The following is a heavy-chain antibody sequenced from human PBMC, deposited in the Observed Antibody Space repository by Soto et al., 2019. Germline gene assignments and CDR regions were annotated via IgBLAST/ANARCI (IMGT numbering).Heavy chain of an antibody. CDR2: ITPIFGTA. Sequence: ASVKVSCKASGGTFSSYAISWVRQAPGQGLEWMGGITPIFGTANYAQKFQGRVTITADESTSTAYMELSSLRSEDTAVYYCARGLSVDTAMVSYYYYGMDVWGQGTTVTVSS. CDR3: ARGLSVDTAMVSYYYYGMDV. CDR1: GGTFSSYA. V-gene: IGHV1-69*13. J-gene: IGHJ6*02. D-gene: IGHD5-18*01.